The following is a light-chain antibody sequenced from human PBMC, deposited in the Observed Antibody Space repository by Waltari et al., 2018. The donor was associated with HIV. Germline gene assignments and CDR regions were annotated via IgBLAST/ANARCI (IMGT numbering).Light chain of an antibody. Sequence: EIVLTQSPATLCLPPGERATLSCRASQSVSSNLAWYQQKPGQAPRLLIYDASNRATGIPIRFSGSGSGTDFTLTISSLEPEDIAVYYCQQRSNWPLTFGGGTKVEIK. J-gene: IGKJ4*01. CDR3: QQRSNWPLT. CDR2: DAS. CDR1: QSVSSN. V-gene: IGKV3-11*01.